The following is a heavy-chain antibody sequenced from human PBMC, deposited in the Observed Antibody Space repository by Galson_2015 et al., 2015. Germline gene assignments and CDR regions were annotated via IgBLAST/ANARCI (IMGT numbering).Heavy chain of an antibody. J-gene: IGHJ2*01. Sequence: ETLSLTCTVSGGSMSGYYWTWIRQPPEKGLEWIASIYYSGSTYYNPSLMSRVTISVDTSKNQSSLKTSSVTAADTAVYYCARDSRGGSPGGFFDLWGRGTLVTVSS. CDR3: ARDSRGGSPGGFFDL. CDR1: GGSMSGYY. D-gene: IGHD3-10*01. CDR2: IYYSGST. V-gene: IGHV4-59*01.